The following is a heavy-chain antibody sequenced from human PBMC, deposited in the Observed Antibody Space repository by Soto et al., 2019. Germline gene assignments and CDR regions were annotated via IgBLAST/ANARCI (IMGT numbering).Heavy chain of an antibody. Sequence: SVKVSCKASGATYSTSAISWVRQAPGQGLEWMGGINPILGTPDYAHKFQGRVTITADESTSTVYMELGSLRSEDTALYFCARGGVDVVATSAFDYWGQGTLVTV. CDR2: INPILGTP. V-gene: IGHV1-69*13. CDR1: GATYSTSA. D-gene: IGHD5-12*01. J-gene: IGHJ4*02. CDR3: ARGGVDVVATSAFDY.